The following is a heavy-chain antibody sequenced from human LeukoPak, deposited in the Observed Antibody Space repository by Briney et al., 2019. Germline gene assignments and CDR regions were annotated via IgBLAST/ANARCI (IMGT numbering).Heavy chain of an antibody. V-gene: IGHV4-59*01. J-gene: IGHJ6*03. CDR1: GGSISSYY. Sequence: SETLSLTCTVSGGSISSYYWSWLRQPPGKGLEWIGYIYYSGSTNYNPSLKSRVTISVDTSKNQFSLKLSSVTAADTAVYYCARVSIVGDYYYYYMDVWGKGTTVTVSS. D-gene: IGHD1-26*01. CDR3: ARVSIVGDYYYYYMDV. CDR2: IYYSGST.